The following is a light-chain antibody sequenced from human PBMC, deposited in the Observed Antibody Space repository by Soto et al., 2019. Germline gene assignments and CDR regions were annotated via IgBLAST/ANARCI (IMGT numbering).Light chain of an antibody. CDR3: QSYDSSLSGSAV. V-gene: IGLV1-40*01. J-gene: IGLJ2*01. CDR1: SSNIGAGYD. CDR2: GNS. Sequence: QSVLTQPPSVSGAPGQRVTICCTGSSSNIGAGYDVHWYQQLPGTAPKLLIYGNSNRPSGVPDRFSGSKSGTSASLAITGIQAEDEADYYCQSYDSSLSGSAVFGAGTKLTVL.